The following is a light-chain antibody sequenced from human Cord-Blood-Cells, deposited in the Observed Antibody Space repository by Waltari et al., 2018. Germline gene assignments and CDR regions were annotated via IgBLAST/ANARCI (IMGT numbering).Light chain of an antibody. CDR1: SSDVGRYNY. J-gene: IGLJ1*01. CDR3: SSYAGSNNPYV. V-gene: IGLV2-8*01. CDR2: EVI. Sequence: QSALTQPPSASGSPGQPVTISCTGTSSDVGRYNYVSWYQQHPGNAPKLMIYEVIKRPAGVPDRFSGSKSGNTASVPVSGLQAEDEADYYCSSYAGSNNPYVFGTGTKVTVL.